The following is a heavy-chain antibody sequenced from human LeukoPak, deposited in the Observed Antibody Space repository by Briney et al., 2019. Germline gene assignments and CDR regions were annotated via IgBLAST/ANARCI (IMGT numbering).Heavy chain of an antibody. CDR3: AREGDFWSTYTSYYYYHMDV. CDR1: GYTFTFYY. V-gene: IGHV1-2*02. CDR2: INPNSGGT. D-gene: IGHD3-3*01. Sequence: ASVKLSCKASGYTFTFYYMHWVRQAHGQGIELMGWINPNSGGTNYAQTFQGRVTMTRGTSISTAYMELSRLRSDATAVYYCAREGDFWSTYTSYYYYHMDVWGKGTTVTVSS. J-gene: IGHJ6*03.